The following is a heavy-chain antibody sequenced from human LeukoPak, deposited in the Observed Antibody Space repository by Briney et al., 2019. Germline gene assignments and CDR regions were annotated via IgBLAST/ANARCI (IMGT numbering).Heavy chain of an antibody. J-gene: IGHJ3*02. D-gene: IGHD3-9*01. CDR2: IRYDGSNK. CDR3: AKGSYFDWLSLDAFDI. CDR1: GFTFSSYA. Sequence: GGSLRLSCAASGFTFSSYAMYWVRQAPGKGLEWVAFIRYDGSNKYYADSVKGRFTISRDNSKNTLYLQMNSLRAEDTAVYYCAKGSYFDWLSLDAFDIWGQGTMVTVSS. V-gene: IGHV3-30*02.